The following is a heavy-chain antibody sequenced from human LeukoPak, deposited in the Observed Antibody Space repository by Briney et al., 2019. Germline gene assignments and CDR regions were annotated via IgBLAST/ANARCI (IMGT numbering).Heavy chain of an antibody. CDR2: ISHSGST. CDR3: ARDEGSGWYNY. Sequence: KPSETLSLTCTVSGGSVSNTAYYWTWIRQPPGKGLERIGYISHSGSTYYHPSLKSRVTISVDRSKNQFSLRLTSVTAADTAVYFCARDEGSGWYNYWGQGTLVTVSS. CDR1: GGSVSNTAYY. J-gene: IGHJ4*02. D-gene: IGHD6-19*01. V-gene: IGHV4-30-2*01.